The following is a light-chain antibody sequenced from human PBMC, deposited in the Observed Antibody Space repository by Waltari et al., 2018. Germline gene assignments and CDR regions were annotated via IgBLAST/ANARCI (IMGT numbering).Light chain of an antibody. CDR1: PRVSISS. CDR3: QQYGSPPIT. J-gene: IGKJ5*01. CDR2: AAS. V-gene: IGKV3-20*01. Sequence: EIVLTQSPDTLSLSPGESATLSSRASPRVSISSLAWYHQRPGQAPRLLMYAASSRATGIPDRFIGTGSGTDFTLTISRLEPEDFAMYYCQQYGSPPITFGQGTRLEIK.